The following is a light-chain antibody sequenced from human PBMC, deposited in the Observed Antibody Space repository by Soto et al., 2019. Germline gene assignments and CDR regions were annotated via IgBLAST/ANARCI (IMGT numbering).Light chain of an antibody. Sequence: DIQMTQSPSSLSASFGDGVTITCRASQGIGVYLAWFQQKPGNAPKLLIYAASTLQSGVPSRFSGSGSGTDFTLTISGLQPEDVATYYCQKYNSAPLTFGGGTKVDIK. CDR1: QGIGVY. J-gene: IGKJ4*01. V-gene: IGKV1-27*01. CDR3: QKYNSAPLT. CDR2: AAS.